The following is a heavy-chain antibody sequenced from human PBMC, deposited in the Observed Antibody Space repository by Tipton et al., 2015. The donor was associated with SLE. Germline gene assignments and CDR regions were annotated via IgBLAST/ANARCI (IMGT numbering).Heavy chain of an antibody. CDR3: ARCNRRGITDGFDF. J-gene: IGHJ3*01. Sequence: TLSLTCTVSGGSISSYYWSWIRQPPGKGLEWIGYIYTSGSTNYNPSLKSRVTISVDTSKNQFSLKLRSVTAADTAVYYCARCNRRGITDGFDFWGQGTMVTVSS. D-gene: IGHD6-13*01. CDR1: GGSISSYY. V-gene: IGHV4-4*08. CDR2: IYTSGST.